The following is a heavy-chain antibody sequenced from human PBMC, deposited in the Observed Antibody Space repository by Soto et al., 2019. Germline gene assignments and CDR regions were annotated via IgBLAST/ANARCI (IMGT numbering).Heavy chain of an antibody. CDR2: IYYSGST. Sequence: SETLSLTCSISGGSIGYYYWSWIRQPPGKGLEWIGYIYYSGSTTYNPSLKSRVTISVDTSKNKFFLKLSSVTAADTAVYYCARCYGSGSHYNGLFDHWGQGTLVTVSS. V-gene: IGHV4-59*01. CDR1: GGSIGYYY. CDR3: ARCYGSGSHYNGLFDH. J-gene: IGHJ4*02. D-gene: IGHD3-10*01.